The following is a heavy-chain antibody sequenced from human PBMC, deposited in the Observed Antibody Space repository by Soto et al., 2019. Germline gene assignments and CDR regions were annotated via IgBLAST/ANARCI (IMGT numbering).Heavy chain of an antibody. CDR1: GFTFSSYW. D-gene: IGHD2-15*01. V-gene: IGHV3-7*01. CDR2: IKQDGSEK. J-gene: IGHJ4*02. Sequence: GGSLRLSCAASGFTFSSYWMSWVRQAPGKGLEWVANIKQDGSEKYYVDSVKGRFTISRDNAKNSLYLQMNSLRAEDTAVYYCARSRKKGRYCSGGSCYFFDYWGQGTLVTVSS. CDR3: ARSRKKGRYCSGGSCYFFDY.